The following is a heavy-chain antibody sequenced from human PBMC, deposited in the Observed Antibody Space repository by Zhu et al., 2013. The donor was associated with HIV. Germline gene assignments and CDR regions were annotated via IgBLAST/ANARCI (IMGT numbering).Heavy chain of an antibody. V-gene: IGHV5-51*01. CDR1: GYSFTSYL. Sequence: EVQLVQSGAEVKKPGESLKISCKGSGYSFTSYLIAWVRQLPGKGLESMGLIYPGSSETRYSPSFQGQVTMSVDKSINTAYLQWSSLKASDTATYYCAREGYHSSYGMDVWGQGTTVTVSS. J-gene: IGHJ6*02. CDR2: IYPGSSET. D-gene: IGHD4-4*01. CDR3: AREGYHSSYGMDV.